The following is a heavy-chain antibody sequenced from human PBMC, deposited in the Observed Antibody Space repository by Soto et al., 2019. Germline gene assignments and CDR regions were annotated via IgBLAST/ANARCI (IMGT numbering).Heavy chain of an antibody. CDR3: ARVPGIVVVVAATPIYAFDI. D-gene: IGHD2-15*01. Sequence: PSLPISLPWGVAGGNIIGSYGWRRVSKPPGKGLEWIGEIYHSGSTNYNPSLKSRVTISVDKSKNQFSLKLSSVTAADTAVYYCARVPGIVVVVAATPIYAFDIWGQGTMVTVSS. V-gene: IGHV4-4*02. J-gene: IGHJ3*02. CDR1: GGNIIGSYG. CDR2: IYHSGST.